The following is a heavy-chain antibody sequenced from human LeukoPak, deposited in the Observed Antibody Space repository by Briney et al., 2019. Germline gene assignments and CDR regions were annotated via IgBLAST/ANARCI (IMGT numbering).Heavy chain of an antibody. CDR2: INPNSGGT. D-gene: IGHD3-22*01. V-gene: IGHV1-2*02. J-gene: IGHJ5*02. Sequence: ASVKVSCKASGYTFTGYYMHWVRQAPGQGLEWMGWINPNSGGTNYAQKFQGRVTMTRDTSISTAYMELSRLRSDDTAVYYCARDYGDSSGYYYGWFDPWGQGTLVTVSS. CDR3: ARDYGDSSGYYYGWFDP. CDR1: GYTFTGYY.